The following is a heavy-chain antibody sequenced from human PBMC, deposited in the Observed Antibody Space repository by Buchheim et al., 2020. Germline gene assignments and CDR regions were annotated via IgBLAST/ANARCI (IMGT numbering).Heavy chain of an antibody. J-gene: IGHJ4*02. V-gene: IGHV5-51*01. Sequence: EVQLVQTGTVVKKSGDSLRISCEASGYTFSSYWIAWVRHKPGKGLEWMGTVYPGDSDAKYGPSFQGQVTISVDQSLRTAYLEISSLEASDTAIYYCAREDSSHFGHGPLDFWGQGTL. D-gene: IGHD3-3*01. CDR2: VYPGDSDA. CDR1: GYTFSSYW. CDR3: AREDSSHFGHGPLDF.